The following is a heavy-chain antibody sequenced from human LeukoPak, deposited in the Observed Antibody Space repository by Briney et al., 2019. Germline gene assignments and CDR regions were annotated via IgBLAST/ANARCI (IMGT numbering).Heavy chain of an antibody. CDR1: GFTFSSYG. Sequence: GGSLRLSCAASGFTFSSYGMHWVRQAPGKGLEWVAVIWYDGSNKYYADSVKGRFTISRDNSKNTLYLQMNSLRAEDTAVYYCARGGDETFGSYICLDYWGQGTLATVSS. V-gene: IGHV3-33*01. CDR3: ARGGDETFGSYICLDY. D-gene: IGHD3-10*01. J-gene: IGHJ4*02. CDR2: IWYDGSNK.